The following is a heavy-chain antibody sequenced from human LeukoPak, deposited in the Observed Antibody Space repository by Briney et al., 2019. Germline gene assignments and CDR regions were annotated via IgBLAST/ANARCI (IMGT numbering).Heavy chain of an antibody. CDR1: GGSISSYY. CDR2: IYYTGYT. J-gene: IGHJ4*02. V-gene: IGHV4-59*12. CDR3: ARGYYFDY. Sequence: SETLPLTCTVSGGSISSYYWNWIRQPPGKGLEWIGYIYYTGYTNYNPSLKSRVTISVGTSKKQFSLKLSSVTAADTAVYYCARGYYFDYWGQGTLVTVSS.